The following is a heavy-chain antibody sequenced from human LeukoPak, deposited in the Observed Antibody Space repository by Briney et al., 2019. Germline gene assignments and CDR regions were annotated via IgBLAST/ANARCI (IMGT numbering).Heavy chain of an antibody. CDR2: IDSSGNT. Sequence: SETLSLTCTVSGGSINSGTYYWGWIRQSPGKGLEWIGSIDSSGNTFYNPSLKSRVTISVDTSKNQFSLKVNSVTAADTAVYYYARHKYSSQNSDGFDIWGQGTMVTVSS. J-gene: IGHJ3*02. CDR3: ARHKYSSQNSDGFDI. D-gene: IGHD2-15*01. V-gene: IGHV4-39*01. CDR1: GGSINSGTYY.